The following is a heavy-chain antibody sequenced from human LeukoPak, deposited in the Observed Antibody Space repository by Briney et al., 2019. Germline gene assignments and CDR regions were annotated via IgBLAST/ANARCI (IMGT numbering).Heavy chain of an antibody. Sequence: SETLSLTCAVYGWSFSGYYWSWIRQPPAKGLEWIGEINHIGSTNYIPSLESRVPLSVDTSKHQLSLKLSSVTAADTAVYYCARDSYYDRSGYGDAFDIWGQGKMVTVSS. J-gene: IGHJ3*02. CDR3: ARDSYYDRSGYGDAFDI. CDR1: GWSFSGYY. V-gene: IGHV4-34*01. CDR2: INHIGST. D-gene: IGHD3-22*01.